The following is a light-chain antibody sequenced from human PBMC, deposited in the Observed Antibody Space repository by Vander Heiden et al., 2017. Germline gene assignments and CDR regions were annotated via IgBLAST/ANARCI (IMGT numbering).Light chain of an antibody. Sequence: ENVLTQSPDTLSLSPGERATLSCRASQGVSSRTSVAWYQQKPGQPPRLLIYATSGRAAGIPDRFSGSGSGTDFTLTISRLEPEDFAVYYLHQDGNSGTFGQGTRVEIK. CDR2: ATS. CDR3: HQDGNSGT. J-gene: IGKJ1*01. V-gene: IGKV3-20*01. CDR1: QGVSSRT.